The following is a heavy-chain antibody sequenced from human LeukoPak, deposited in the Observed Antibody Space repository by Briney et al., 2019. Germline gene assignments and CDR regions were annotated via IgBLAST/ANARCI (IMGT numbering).Heavy chain of an antibody. CDR1: GGTFSSYA. D-gene: IGHD3-10*01. V-gene: IGHV1-69*13. CDR3: ARDYHGSGSLTTFDY. Sequence: ASVKVSCKASGGTFSSYAISWVRQAPGQGLEWMGGIIPIFGTANYAQEFQGRVTITADESTSTAYMELSSLRSEDTAVYYCARDYHGSGSLTTFDYWGQGTLVTVSS. CDR2: IIPIFGTA. J-gene: IGHJ4*02.